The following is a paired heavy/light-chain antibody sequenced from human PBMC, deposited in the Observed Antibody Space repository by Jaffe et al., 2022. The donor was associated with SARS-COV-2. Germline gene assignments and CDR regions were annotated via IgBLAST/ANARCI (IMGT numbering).Light chain of an antibody. Sequence: EVVMTQSPATLSVSPGERATLSCRASQSVSSSLAWYQQKPGQTPRLLIYGASTRATGIPARFSGSGSGTEFTLTISSLQSEDFAVYYCQQYKDWPPLTFGGGTKVEIK. CDR1: QSVSSS. V-gene: IGKV3-15*01. CDR2: GAS. CDR3: QQYKDWPPLT. J-gene: IGKJ4*01.
Heavy chain of an antibody. CDR1: GFTFSSYA. Sequence: EVQLLESGGGLVQPGGSLRLSCAASGFTFSSYAMSWVRQAPGKGLEWVSGISGSGGSTYYADSVKGRFTISRDNSKNTLYLQMNSLRAEDTAVYYCAKVREPVGAIRYYFDYWGQGTLVTVSS. D-gene: IGHD1-26*01. J-gene: IGHJ4*02. CDR2: ISGSGGST. CDR3: AKVREPVGAIRYYFDY. V-gene: IGHV3-23*01.